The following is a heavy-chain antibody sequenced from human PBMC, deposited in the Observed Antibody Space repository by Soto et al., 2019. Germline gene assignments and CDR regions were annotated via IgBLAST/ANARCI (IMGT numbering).Heavy chain of an antibody. CDR1: GGSISSSSYY. CDR3: ARLTHRSGYSYGYDF. CDR2: VFYSGST. D-gene: IGHD5-18*01. J-gene: IGHJ4*02. Sequence: SETLSLTCTVSGGSISSSSYYWGWIRQPPGKGLEWVGNVFYSGSTYYKSSLKSRVTISVDTSKNQFSLKLSSVTAADTAVYYCARLTHRSGYSYGYDFWGQGTLVTVSS. V-gene: IGHV4-39*01.